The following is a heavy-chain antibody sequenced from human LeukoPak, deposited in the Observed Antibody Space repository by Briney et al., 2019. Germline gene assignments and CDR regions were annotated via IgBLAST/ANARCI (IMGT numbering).Heavy chain of an antibody. D-gene: IGHD6-13*01. CDR2: IKQDGSEK. CDR1: EFTFSSYW. Sequence: PGGSLRLSCAASEFTFSSYWMSWVRQAPGKGLEWVANIKQDGSEKYYVDSVKGRFTISRDNAKNSLYLQMNSLRAEDTAVYYCARDWPRAAAGTAHDYWGQGTLVTVSS. V-gene: IGHV3-7*01. CDR3: ARDWPRAAAGTAHDY. J-gene: IGHJ4*02.